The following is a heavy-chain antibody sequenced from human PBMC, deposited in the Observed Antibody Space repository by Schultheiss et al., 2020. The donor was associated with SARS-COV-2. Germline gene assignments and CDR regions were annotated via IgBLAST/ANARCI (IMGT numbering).Heavy chain of an antibody. CDR3: AGTTSIAVAGSVMYYYYYGMDV. J-gene: IGHJ6*02. CDR1: GGSFSGYY. CDR2: IYYSGST. D-gene: IGHD6-19*01. V-gene: IGHV4-34*01. Sequence: SETLSLTCAVYGGSFSGYYWSWIRQPPGKGLEWIGSIYYSGSTYYNPSLKSRVTMSVDTSKNQFSLKLSSVTAADTAVYYCAGTTSIAVAGSVMYYYYYGMDVWGQGTTVTVSS.